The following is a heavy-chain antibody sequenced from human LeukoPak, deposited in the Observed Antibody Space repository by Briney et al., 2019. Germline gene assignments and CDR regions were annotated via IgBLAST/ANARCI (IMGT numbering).Heavy chain of an antibody. V-gene: IGHV3-11*04. J-gene: IGHJ4*02. CDR1: GFTVSSNY. CDR3: ARGVDYGDIDY. Sequence: KSGGSLRLSCAASGFTVSSNYMSWVRQAPGKGLEWVSYISSSGSTIYYADSVKGRFTISRDNAKNSLYLQMNSLRAEDTAVYYCARGVDYGDIDYWGQGTLVTVSS. D-gene: IGHD4-17*01. CDR2: ISSSGSTI.